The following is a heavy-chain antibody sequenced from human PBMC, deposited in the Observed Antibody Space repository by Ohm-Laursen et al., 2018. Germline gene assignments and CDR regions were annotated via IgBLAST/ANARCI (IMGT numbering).Heavy chain of an antibody. Sequence: SLRLSCAASGFPFRSYAMSWVRQAPGKGLEWVSTITGSGGSTYYADSVKGRFTVSRDNSKNTLYLQMNSLRADDTAVYYCAKHRTATWVHKRFDYWGQGTLVTVSS. V-gene: IGHV3-23*01. D-gene: IGHD5-12*01. J-gene: IGHJ4*02. CDR1: GFPFRSYA. CDR2: ITGSGGST. CDR3: AKHRTATWVHKRFDY.